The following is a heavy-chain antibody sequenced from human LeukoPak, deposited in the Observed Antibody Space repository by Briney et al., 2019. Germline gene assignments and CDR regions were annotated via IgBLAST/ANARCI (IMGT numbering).Heavy chain of an antibody. CDR1: GYTLTELS. V-gene: IGHV1-24*01. J-gene: IGHJ2*01. D-gene: IGHD4-17*01. CDR2: FDPEDGET. CDR3: ATGRGAKANDYGDYDPHWYFDL. Sequence: ASVKVSCKVSGYTLTELSMHWVRQAPGKGLEWMGGFDPEDGETIYAQKFQGRVTMTEDTSTDTAYMELSSLRSEDTAVYYCATGRGAKANDYGDYDPHWYFDLWGRGTLVTVSS.